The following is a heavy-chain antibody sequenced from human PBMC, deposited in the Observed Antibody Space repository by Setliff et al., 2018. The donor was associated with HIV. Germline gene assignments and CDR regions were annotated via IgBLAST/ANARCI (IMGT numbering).Heavy chain of an antibody. D-gene: IGHD5-18*01. Sequence: PSETLSLTCAVSGYSISSGYYWAWIRQPPGKGLEWIGSIYHGGTTYYNPSLKTRVTIMVDTSKNQFSLKLGSVTAADTAVYYCAREWSYGAFDTFDVWGQGTMVTVSS. CDR3: AREWSYGAFDTFDV. J-gene: IGHJ3*01. V-gene: IGHV4-38-2*02. CDR2: IYHGGTT. CDR1: GYSISSGYY.